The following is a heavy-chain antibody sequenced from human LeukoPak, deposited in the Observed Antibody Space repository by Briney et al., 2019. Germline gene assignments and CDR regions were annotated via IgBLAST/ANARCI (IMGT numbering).Heavy chain of an antibody. J-gene: IGHJ6*02. D-gene: IGHD2-2*01. Sequence: GGSLRLSCAASGFAFSIYAMSWVRQAPGKGLEWVSGISTSGGNTYYADSVKGRFTISRDNAKNSLYLQMNSLRAEDTAVYYCARDQVVVVPAANYYYYGMDVWGQGTTVTVSS. CDR3: ARDQVVVVPAANYYYYGMDV. CDR2: ISTSGGNT. V-gene: IGHV3-23*01. CDR1: GFAFSIYA.